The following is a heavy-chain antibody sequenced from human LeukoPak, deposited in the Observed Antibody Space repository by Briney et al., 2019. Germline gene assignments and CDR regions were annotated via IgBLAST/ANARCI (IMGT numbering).Heavy chain of an antibody. CDR1: GGTFSNYA. Sequence: SVTVSCKASGGTFSNYAISWVRQAPGQGLEWMGGIIPIFGTANYAQKFQGRVTITTDESTSTAYMELSSLRSEDTAVYYCARGSYDFWSGYYKNDYYYYMDVWGKGTTVTVSS. CDR2: IIPIFGTA. V-gene: IGHV1-69*05. J-gene: IGHJ6*03. D-gene: IGHD3-3*01. CDR3: ARGSYDFWSGYYKNDYYYYMDV.